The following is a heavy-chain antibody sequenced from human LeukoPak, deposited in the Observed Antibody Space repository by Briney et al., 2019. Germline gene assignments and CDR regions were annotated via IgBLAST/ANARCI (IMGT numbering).Heavy chain of an antibody. CDR1: GYTFTSYG. V-gene: IGHV1-18*01. CDR3: ARDYLPGSGRYSWFDP. Sequence: GASVKVSCKASGYTFTSYGISWVRQAHGQGLEWMGWISAYNGNTNYAQKLQGRVTMTTDTSTSTAYMELRSLRSDDTAVYYCARDYLPGSGRYSWFDPWGQGTLVTVSS. CDR2: ISAYNGNT. J-gene: IGHJ5*02. D-gene: IGHD1-26*01.